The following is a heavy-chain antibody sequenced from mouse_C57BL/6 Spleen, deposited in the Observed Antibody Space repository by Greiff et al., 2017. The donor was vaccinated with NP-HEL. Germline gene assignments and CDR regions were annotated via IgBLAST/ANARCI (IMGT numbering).Heavy chain of an antibody. CDR3: ARGLPWFAY. Sequence: DVKLVESGPGLVKPSQSLSLTCSVTGYSITSGYYWNWIRQFPGNKLEWMGYISYDGSNNYNPSLKNRISITRDTSKNQFFLKLNSVTTEDTATYYCARGLPWFAYWGQGTLVTVSA. J-gene: IGHJ3*01. CDR1: GYSITSGYY. CDR2: ISYDGSN. D-gene: IGHD3-1*01. V-gene: IGHV3-6*01.